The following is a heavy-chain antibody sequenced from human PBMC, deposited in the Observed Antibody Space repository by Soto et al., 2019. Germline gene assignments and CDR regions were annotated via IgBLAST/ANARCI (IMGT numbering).Heavy chain of an antibody. CDR1: GFSLSTSGVG. J-gene: IGHJ4*02. CDR3: AHIDGYCRGGSCLREGEY. CDR2: IYWDDDK. Sequence: SGPTLVNPTQTLTLTCTFSGFSLSTSGVGVGWIRQPPGKALEWLALIYWDDDKRYSPSLKSRLTITKDTSKNQVVLTMTNMDPVDTATYYCAHIDGYCRGGSCLREGEYWGQGTLVTVSS. V-gene: IGHV2-5*02. D-gene: IGHD2-15*01.